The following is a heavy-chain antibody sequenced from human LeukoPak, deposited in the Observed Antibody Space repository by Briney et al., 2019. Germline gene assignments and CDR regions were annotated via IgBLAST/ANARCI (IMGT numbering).Heavy chain of an antibody. D-gene: IGHD3-22*01. J-gene: IGHJ4*02. CDR3: ARVRVSSGSHPWYFDY. Sequence: SETLSLTCTVSRGSISSYYWSWIRQPPGQGLEWIGYIYYSGSTDYNPSLKSRVNISVDTSKNQFSLKLSSVTAADTAVYYCARVRVSSGSHPWYFDYWGQGTLVTDSS. CDR1: RGSISSYY. CDR2: IYYSGST. V-gene: IGHV4-59*01.